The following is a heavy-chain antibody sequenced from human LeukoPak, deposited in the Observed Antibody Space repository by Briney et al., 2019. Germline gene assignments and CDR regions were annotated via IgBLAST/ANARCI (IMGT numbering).Heavy chain of an antibody. CDR3: AEAAVGPAARESWFDP. CDR1: GFTFSSYA. CDR2: ISGSGGST. D-gene: IGHD2-2*01. J-gene: IGHJ5*02. Sequence: PGGSLRLSCAASGFTFSSYAMSWVRQAPGKGLEWVSAISGSGGSTYYADSVKGRFTISRDNSKNTLYLQMNGLRAEDTAGYYCAEAAVGPAARESWFDPWGQGTLVTVSS. V-gene: IGHV3-23*01.